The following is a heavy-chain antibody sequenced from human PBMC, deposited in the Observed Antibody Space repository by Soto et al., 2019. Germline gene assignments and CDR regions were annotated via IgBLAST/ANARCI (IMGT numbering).Heavy chain of an antibody. Sequence: GESLKISCAASGFTFSSYAMSWVRQAPGKGLEWVSAISGSGGSTYYADSVRGRFTISRDNSKNTLYLQMNSLRAEDTAVYYCATDFEDTISGVVIIPVFDYWGQGTLVTVSS. J-gene: IGHJ4*02. CDR3: ATDFEDTISGVVIIPVFDY. CDR1: GFTFSSYA. CDR2: ISGSGGST. D-gene: IGHD3-3*01. V-gene: IGHV3-23*01.